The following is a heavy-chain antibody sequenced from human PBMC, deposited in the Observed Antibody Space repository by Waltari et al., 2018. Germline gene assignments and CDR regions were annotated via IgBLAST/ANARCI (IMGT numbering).Heavy chain of an antibody. CDR2: SSGSGGST. J-gene: IGHJ4*02. CDR3: AKDLQVTPLR. Sequence: EVQLLESGGGLVQPGGSLRLSCAASGFTFSSYAMSWVRQAPGKGLEWVLASSGSGGSTYYVDSVKGGFTISRDNYKNTLYLQMNSLRAEDTAVYYCAKDLQVTPLRWGQGTLVTVSS. V-gene: IGHV3-23*01. CDR1: GFTFSSYA. D-gene: IGHD4-4*01.